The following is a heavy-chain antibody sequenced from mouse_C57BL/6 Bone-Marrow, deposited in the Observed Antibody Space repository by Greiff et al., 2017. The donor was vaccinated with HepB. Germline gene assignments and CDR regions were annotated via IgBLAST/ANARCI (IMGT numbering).Heavy chain of an antibody. CDR2: IDPETGGT. Sequence: VQLQESGAELVRPGASVTLSCKASGYTFTDYEMHWVKQTPVHGLEWIGAIDPETGGTAYNPKFKGKAILTADKSSSTAYMELRSLTSEDSAVYYCTRHRLVKLCGDWGQGSTLTV. CDR3: TRHRLVKLCGD. V-gene: IGHV1-15*01. D-gene: IGHD2-14*01. J-gene: IGHJ2*01. CDR1: GYTFTDYE.